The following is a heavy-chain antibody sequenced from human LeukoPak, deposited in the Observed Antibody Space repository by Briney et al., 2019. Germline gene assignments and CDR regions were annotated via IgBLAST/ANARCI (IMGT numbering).Heavy chain of an antibody. D-gene: IGHD3-22*01. V-gene: IGHV3-64*04. CDR1: GFTFSSYA. CDR3: AKEDYYDSRGGPDY. CDR2: ISSNGGST. Sequence: GSLRLSCSASGFTFSSYAMHWVRQAPGKGLEYVSAISSNGGSTYYADSVKGRFTISRDNSKNTLYLQMNSLRAEDTAVYYCAKEDYYDSRGGPDYWGQGTLVTVSS. J-gene: IGHJ4*02.